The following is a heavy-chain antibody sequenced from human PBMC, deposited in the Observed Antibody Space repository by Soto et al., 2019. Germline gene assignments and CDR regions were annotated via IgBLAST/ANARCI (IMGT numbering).Heavy chain of an antibody. CDR1: GGTFSSYA. V-gene: IGHV1-69*13. J-gene: IGHJ5*02. Sequence: ASVKVSCKASGGTFSSYAISWVRQAPGQGLEWMGGIIPIFGTANYAQKFQGRVTITADESTSTAYMELSSLRSEDTAVYYCARVNIAALIWFDPWGQGTLVTVSS. D-gene: IGHD6-6*01. CDR3: ARVNIAALIWFDP. CDR2: IIPIFGTA.